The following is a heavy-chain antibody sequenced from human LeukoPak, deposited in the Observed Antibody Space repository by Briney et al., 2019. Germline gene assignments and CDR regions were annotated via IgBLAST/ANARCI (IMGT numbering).Heavy chain of an antibody. Sequence: ASVKVSCKASGYTFTSYGISWVRQAPGQGLEWMGWISAYNGNTNYAQKLQGRVTMTTDTSTSTAYMELRSLRSDDTAVYYCARNYDILTGERGHLDYWGQGTLVTVSS. CDR3: ARNYDILTGERGHLDY. CDR1: GYTFTSYG. D-gene: IGHD3-9*01. CDR2: ISAYNGNT. V-gene: IGHV1-18*01. J-gene: IGHJ4*02.